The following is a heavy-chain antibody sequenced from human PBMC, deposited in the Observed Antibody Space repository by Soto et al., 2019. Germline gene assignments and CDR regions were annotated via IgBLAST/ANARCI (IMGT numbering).Heavy chain of an antibody. D-gene: IGHD3-10*01. Sequence: SETLSLTCTVSGGSISSGGYYWSWIRQHPGKGLEWIGYIYYSGSTYYNPSLKSRVTISVDTSKNQFSLKLSSVTAADTAVYYCARGGSGSSYYYGMDVWGQGTTVTVSS. CDR3: ARGGSGSSYYYGMDV. CDR1: GGSISSGGYY. J-gene: IGHJ6*02. V-gene: IGHV4-31*03. CDR2: IYYSGST.